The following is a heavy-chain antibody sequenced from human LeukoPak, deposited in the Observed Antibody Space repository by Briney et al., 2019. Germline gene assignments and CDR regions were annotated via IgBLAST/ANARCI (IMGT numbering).Heavy chain of an antibody. D-gene: IGHD4-23*01. CDR3: ARDPDGGNSEADGMDV. CDR2: IKSDGITI. CDR1: GFTFSNYM. Sequence: GGSLRLSCAASGFTFSNYMMHWVRQAPGKGLVWVSRIKSDGITITYADSVKGRFTISRDNAKNSLYLQMNSLRAEDTAVYYCARDPDGGNSEADGMDVWGQGTTVTVSS. V-gene: IGHV3-74*01. J-gene: IGHJ6*02.